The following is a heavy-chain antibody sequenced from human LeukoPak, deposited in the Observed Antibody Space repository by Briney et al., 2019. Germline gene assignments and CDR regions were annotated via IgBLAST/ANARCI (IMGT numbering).Heavy chain of an antibody. Sequence: SQTLSLTCAVSGGSISSGGYSWSWIRQPPGKGLEWIGYIYHSGSTYYNPSLKSRVTISVDRSKNQFSLKLSAVTAADTAVYYCARQPDFWSGYYPFDYWGQGTLVTVSS. D-gene: IGHD3-3*01. V-gene: IGHV4-30-2*01. J-gene: IGHJ4*02. CDR1: GGSISSGGYS. CDR2: IYHSGST. CDR3: ARQPDFWSGYYPFDY.